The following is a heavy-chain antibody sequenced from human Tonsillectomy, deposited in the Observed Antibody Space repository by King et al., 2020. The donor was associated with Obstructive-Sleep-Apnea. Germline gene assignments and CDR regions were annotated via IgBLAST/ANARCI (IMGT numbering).Heavy chain of an antibody. CDR3: AREGAVGGPFGL. CDR2: IYYSGST. D-gene: IGHD1-26*01. J-gene: IGHJ2*01. V-gene: IGHV4-59*01. Sequence: QLQESGPGLVKPSETLSLTCTVSGGSISSYYWSWIRQPPGKGLEWIGYIYYSGSTNYNPSLKSRVTISVDTSKNQFSLKLSSVTAADTAVYYGAREGAVGGPFGLWGRGTLVTVSS. CDR1: GGSISSYY.